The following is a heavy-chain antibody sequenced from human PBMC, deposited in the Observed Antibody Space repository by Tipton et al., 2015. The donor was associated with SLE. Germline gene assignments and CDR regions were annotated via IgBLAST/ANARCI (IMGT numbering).Heavy chain of an antibody. J-gene: IGHJ4*02. CDR3: ARVARDGYKSGFDY. CDR2: INHSGST. Sequence: TLSLTCTVSGGSISSYYWSWIRQPPGKGLEWIGEINHSGSTNYNPSLKSRVTISVDTSKNQFSLKLSSVTAADTAVYYCARVARDGYKSGFDYWGQGTLVTVSS. D-gene: IGHD5-24*01. V-gene: IGHV4-34*01. CDR1: GGSISSYY.